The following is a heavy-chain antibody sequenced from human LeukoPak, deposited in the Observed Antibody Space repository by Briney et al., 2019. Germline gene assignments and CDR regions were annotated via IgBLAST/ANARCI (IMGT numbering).Heavy chain of an antibody. Sequence: GESLKISWKGSGYSFTSYWIGWVRQMPGKGLGWVGIIYPGDSDTRYSPSFQGQVTISADKSISTAYLQWSSLKASDTAMYYCARHDRTTVIDYWGQGTLVTVSS. CDR2: IYPGDSDT. J-gene: IGHJ4*02. V-gene: IGHV5-51*01. D-gene: IGHD4-4*01. CDR3: ARHDRTTVIDY. CDR1: GYSFTSYW.